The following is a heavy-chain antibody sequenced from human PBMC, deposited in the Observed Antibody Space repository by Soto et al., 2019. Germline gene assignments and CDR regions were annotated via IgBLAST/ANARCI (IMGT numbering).Heavy chain of an antibody. Sequence: GGSLRLSCAASGFTFSSYGMHCVRQAPGKGLEWVAVISYDGSNKYYADSVKGRFTISRDNSKNTLYLQMNSLRAEDTAVYYCAKGQYYDILTGYYGIYYFDYWGQGTLVTVSS. V-gene: IGHV3-30*18. CDR1: GFTFSSYG. CDR2: ISYDGSNK. D-gene: IGHD3-9*01. CDR3: AKGQYYDILTGYYGIYYFDY. J-gene: IGHJ4*02.